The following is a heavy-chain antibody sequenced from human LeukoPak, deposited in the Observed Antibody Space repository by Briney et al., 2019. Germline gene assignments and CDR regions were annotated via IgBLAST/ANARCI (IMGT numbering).Heavy chain of an antibody. CDR2: INPNSGGT. CDR3: ARVRGRAFGYYDSSGYYSYDY. D-gene: IGHD3-22*01. V-gene: IGHV1-2*02. CDR1: GYAFTGYY. Sequence: ASVKLSCTASGYAFTGYYMRWVRQAPGQGLEWMGWINPNSGGTNYAQKVQGRVTMTRDTSISTAYMQLSRLRSDDTAVYYCARVRGRAFGYYDSSGYYSYDYWGQGTLVTVSS. J-gene: IGHJ4*02.